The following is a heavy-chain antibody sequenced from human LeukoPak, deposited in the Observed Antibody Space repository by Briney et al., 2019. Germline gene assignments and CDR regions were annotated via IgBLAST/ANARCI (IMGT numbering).Heavy chain of an antibody. CDR3: ARSATLRVFDI. CDR2: IYYSGST. D-gene: IGHD2-15*01. J-gene: IGHJ3*02. CDR1: GYSISSGYY. V-gene: IGHV4-38-2*01. Sequence: SETLSLTCAVSGYSISSGYYWGWIRQPPGKGLEWIGSIYYSGSTYYNPSLKSRVTISVDTSKNQFSLKLSSVTAADTAVYYCARSATLRVFDIWGQGTMVTVSS.